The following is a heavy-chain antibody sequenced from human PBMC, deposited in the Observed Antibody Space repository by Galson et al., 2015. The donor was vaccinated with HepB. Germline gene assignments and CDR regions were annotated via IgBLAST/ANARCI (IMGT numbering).Heavy chain of an antibody. Sequence: SLRLSCAASGFTFSSYAMSWVRQAPGKGLEWVSAISGSGGSTYYADSVKGRFTISRDNSKNTLYLQMNSLRAEDTAVYYCALDIVVVPAALYTDYWGQGTLVTVSS. CDR3: ALDIVVVPAALYTDY. J-gene: IGHJ4*02. CDR2: ISGSGGST. CDR1: GFTFSSYA. V-gene: IGHV3-23*01. D-gene: IGHD2-2*01.